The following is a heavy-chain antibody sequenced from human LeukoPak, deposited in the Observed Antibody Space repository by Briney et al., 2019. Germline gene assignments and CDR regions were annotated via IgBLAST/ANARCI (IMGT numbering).Heavy chain of an antibody. V-gene: IGHV3-23*01. CDR2: ISGSGGST. Sequence: GGSLRLSCAASGFTFSSYAMSWVRQAPGKGPEWVSAISGSGGSTYYADSVKGRFTISRDNSKNTLYLQMNSLRAEDTAVYYCAKSLYDILTGLFDPWGQGTLVTVSS. CDR3: AKSLYDILTGLFDP. D-gene: IGHD3-9*01. CDR1: GFTFSSYA. J-gene: IGHJ5*02.